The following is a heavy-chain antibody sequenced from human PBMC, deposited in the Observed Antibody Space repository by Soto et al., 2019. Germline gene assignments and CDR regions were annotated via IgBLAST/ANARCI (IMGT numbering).Heavy chain of an antibody. CDR1: GFTFRSYA. CDR2: ISYDGSNK. Sequence: QVQLVESGGGVVQPGRSLRLSCAASGFTFRSYAMHWVRQAPGKGLEWVAVISYDGSNKYYADSVKGRFTISRDNSKTLYLQMNSLRAEDTAVYYCVRDTSPYSSGWHNRHSDYWGQGTLVTVSS. V-gene: IGHV3-30-3*01. CDR3: VRDTSPYSSGWHNRHSDY. J-gene: IGHJ4*02. D-gene: IGHD6-19*01.